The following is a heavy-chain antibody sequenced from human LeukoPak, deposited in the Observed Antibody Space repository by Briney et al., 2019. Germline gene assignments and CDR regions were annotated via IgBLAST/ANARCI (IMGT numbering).Heavy chain of an antibody. CDR1: GYTFTSYY. D-gene: IGHD3-10*01. Sequence: ASVKVSCKASGYTFTSYYMHWVRQAPGQGLEWMGIINPSGGSTSYAQKFQGRVTMTRDTSTSTVYMELSSLRSEDTAVHYCARVWRPLWFGELRYGMDVWGQGTTVTVSS. CDR3: ARVWRPLWFGELRYGMDV. V-gene: IGHV1-46*01. CDR2: INPSGGST. J-gene: IGHJ6*02.